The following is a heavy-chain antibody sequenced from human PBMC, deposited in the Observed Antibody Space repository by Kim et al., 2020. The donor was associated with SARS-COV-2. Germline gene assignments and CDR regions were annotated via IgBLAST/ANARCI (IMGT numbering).Heavy chain of an antibody. Sequence: ANSVKGRFTISRANAKNTVYLKMNRLRAEETAVYYCARGSSGSYPRAFDMWGQGTMVTVSS. J-gene: IGHJ3*02. CDR3: ARGSSGSYPRAFDM. V-gene: IGHV3-74*01. D-gene: IGHD1-26*01.